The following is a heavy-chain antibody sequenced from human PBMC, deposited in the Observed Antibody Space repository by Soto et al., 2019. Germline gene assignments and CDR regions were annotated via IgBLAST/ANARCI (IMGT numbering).Heavy chain of an antibody. J-gene: IGHJ4*02. D-gene: IGHD6-19*01. CDR3: ARGRVVAVPGPGAY. CDR2: INPSGGST. Sequence: ASVKVSCKASGYTFTSYYIHWVRQVPGQGLEWMGIINPSGGSTNYAQTFQGRVTMTRDTSTSTVYMELSSLRSEDTAVYYCARGRVVAVPGPGAYWGQGTLVTV. CDR1: GYTFTSYY. V-gene: IGHV1-46*03.